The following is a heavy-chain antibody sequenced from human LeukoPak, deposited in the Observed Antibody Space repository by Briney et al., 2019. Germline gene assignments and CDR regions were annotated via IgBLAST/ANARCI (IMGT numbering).Heavy chain of an antibody. D-gene: IGHD3-22*01. CDR1: TSY. V-gene: IGHV1-18*01. Sequence: TSYISWVRQAPGQGLEWMGWIGNAGDTYYAQKFQGRVTVTTDTSSSTAYMELRSLRSDDTAVYYCARDFWNFDDSRGYYRDFDSWGQGNLVTVSS. CDR3: ARDFWNFDDSRGYYRDFDS. J-gene: IGHJ5*01. CDR2: IGNAGDT.